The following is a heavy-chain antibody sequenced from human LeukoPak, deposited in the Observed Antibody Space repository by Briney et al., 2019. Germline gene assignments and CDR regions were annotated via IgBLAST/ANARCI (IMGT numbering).Heavy chain of an antibody. CDR1: GGSISSYY. Sequence: SETLSLTCTVSGGSISSYYWSWIRQPPGKGLEWIGYIYYSGSTNYNPSLKSRVTIPVDTSKNQFSLKLSSVTAADTAVYYCARVYSSGSVDYWGQGTLVTVSS. CDR3: ARVYSSGSVDY. D-gene: IGHD6-19*01. J-gene: IGHJ4*02. CDR2: IYYSGST. V-gene: IGHV4-59*01.